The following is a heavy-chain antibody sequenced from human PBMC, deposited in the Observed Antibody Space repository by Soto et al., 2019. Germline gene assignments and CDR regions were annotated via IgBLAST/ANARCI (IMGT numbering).Heavy chain of an antibody. CDR3: ARDSRDEPNDY. V-gene: IGHV1-69*04. CDR2: IIPILGIA. J-gene: IGHJ4*02. CDR1: GGTFSSYT. D-gene: IGHD3-10*01. Sequence: ASVKVSCKASGGTFSSYTISWVRQAPGQGLEWMGRIIPILGIANYAQKFQGRVTITADKSTSTAYMELSSLRSEDTAVYYCARDSRDEPNDYWAQGTLVTVSS.